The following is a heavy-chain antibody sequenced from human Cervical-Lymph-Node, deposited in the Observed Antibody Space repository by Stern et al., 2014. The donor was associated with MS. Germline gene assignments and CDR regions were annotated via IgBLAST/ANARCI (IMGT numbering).Heavy chain of an antibody. CDR3: ARDKRYCNDQKCYSLLFFQN. CDR1: GYTFTKSG. J-gene: IGHJ1*01. Sequence: QVQLVQSGAEVKKPGASVKVSCKTSGYTFTKSGVAWVRQAPGQGLEWLGWISAYKGDTRSAQNFQDRRNMTTDTSTDTAYMELRNLRSDDTAVYYCARDKRYCNDQKCYSLLFFQNWGQGTLVIVS. D-gene: IGHD2/OR15-2a*01. V-gene: IGHV1-18*01. CDR2: ISAYKGDT.